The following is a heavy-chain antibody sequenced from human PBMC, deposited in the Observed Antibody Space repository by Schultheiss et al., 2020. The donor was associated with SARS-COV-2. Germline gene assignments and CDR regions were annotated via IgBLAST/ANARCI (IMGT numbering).Heavy chain of an antibody. CDR2: ISGSGGST. D-gene: IGHD4-17*01. J-gene: IGHJ4*02. CDR1: GFTFSSYA. CDR3: AREGYGDYVDY. V-gene: IGHV3-23*01. Sequence: GGSLRLSCAASGFTFSSYAMSWVRQAPGKGLEWVSAISGSGGSTYYADSVKGRFTISRDNAKNSLYLQMNSLRAEDTAVYYCAREGYGDYVDYWGQGTLVTVSS.